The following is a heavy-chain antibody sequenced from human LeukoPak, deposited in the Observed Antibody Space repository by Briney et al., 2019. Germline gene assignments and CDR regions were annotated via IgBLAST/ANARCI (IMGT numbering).Heavy chain of an antibody. CDR3: ARDYYDSSGYFYPNAFDI. CDR1: GFTFSTYS. V-gene: IGHV3-48*02. D-gene: IGHD3-22*01. CDR2: ISSSSRTI. J-gene: IGHJ3*02. Sequence: AGGSLRLSCAASGFTFSTYSMNWVRQAPGEGLEWLSYISSSSRTIYYADSVKGRFTISSDNAKNSLYLQMNSLRDEDTAVYYCARDYYDSSGYFYPNAFDIWGQGTMVTVSS.